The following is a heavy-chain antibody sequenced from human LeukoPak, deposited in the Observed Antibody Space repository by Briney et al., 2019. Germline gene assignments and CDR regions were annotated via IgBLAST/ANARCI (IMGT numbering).Heavy chain of an antibody. Sequence: GGSLRLSCAASGFSFSSFAMMWVRQAPGMGLELISAILSGGDVFFYGDSVRGRFTISGDDSKNTLFLQMNNLRVDDSAVYYCARDPNGNYVGAFEMWGPGTTVTVSS. J-gene: IGHJ3*02. CDR3: ARDPNGNYVGAFEM. CDR2: ILSGGDVF. V-gene: IGHV3-23*01. CDR1: GFSFSSFA. D-gene: IGHD4-17*01.